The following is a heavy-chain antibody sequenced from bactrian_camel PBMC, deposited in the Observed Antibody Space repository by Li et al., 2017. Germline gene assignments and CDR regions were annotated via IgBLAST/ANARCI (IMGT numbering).Heavy chain of an antibody. Sequence: QVQLVESGGGSVQAGGSLRLSCAASGYTSSTYYMAWFRQAPGKVRAGVAAIDAGGGVTFADTVQGRFTVSQDNAKSTLYLQMNSLKSEDTAVYYCGQSVDNYWGQGTQVTVS. CDR2: IDAGGGVT. CDR1: GYTSSTYY. CDR3: GQSVDNY. J-gene: IGHJ4*01. V-gene: IGHV3S1*01.